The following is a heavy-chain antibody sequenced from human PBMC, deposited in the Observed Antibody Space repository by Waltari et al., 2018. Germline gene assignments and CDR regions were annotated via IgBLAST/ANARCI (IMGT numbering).Heavy chain of an antibody. CDR2: IYCSGST. CDR1: GGSISSHY. Sequence: QVQLQESGPGLVKPSETLSLTCTVSGGSISSHYWSWIRQPPGKGLEWIGYIYCSGSTNYNPPLKGRVTISVDTSKNQFSLRLSSVTAADTAVYYCARGAGLDYWGQGTLVTVSS. V-gene: IGHV4-59*11. CDR3: ARGAGLDY. J-gene: IGHJ4*02. D-gene: IGHD3-10*01.